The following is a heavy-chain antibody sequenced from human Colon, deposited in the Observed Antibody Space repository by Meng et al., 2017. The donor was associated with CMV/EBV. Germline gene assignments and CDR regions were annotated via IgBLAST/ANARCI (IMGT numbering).Heavy chain of an antibody. V-gene: IGHV3-74*01. Sequence: VQLVAYGGGLVQPSGSPSLSCAASGFTFSRKWLHWVRQGPGMGLVWVSRLNTDGSTTYYADTVKGRFTMSRDNAKNTLYLQMNSLRAEDTAVYYCASRDYWGQGNLVTVSS. CDR3: ASRDY. CDR2: LNTDGSTT. CDR1: GFTFSRKW. J-gene: IGHJ4*02.